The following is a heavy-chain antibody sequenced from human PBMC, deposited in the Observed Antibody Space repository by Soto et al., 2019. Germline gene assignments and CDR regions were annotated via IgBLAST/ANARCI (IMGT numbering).Heavy chain of an antibody. Sequence: EVQLVESGGGLVQPGGSLRLSCAASGFTFSSYSMNWVRQAPGKGLEWVSYISSSSSTIYYADSVKGRFTISRDNAKNSLYLQMTSLRDEDTAVYYCARDHYYDFWSGYYTFFYFDYWGQGTLVTVSS. J-gene: IGHJ4*02. V-gene: IGHV3-48*02. CDR2: ISSSSSTI. CDR3: ARDHYYDFWSGYYTFFYFDY. D-gene: IGHD3-3*01. CDR1: GFTFSSYS.